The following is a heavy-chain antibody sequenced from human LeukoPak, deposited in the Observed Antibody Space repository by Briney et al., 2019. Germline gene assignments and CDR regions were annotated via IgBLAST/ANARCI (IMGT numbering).Heavy chain of an antibody. Sequence: SETLSLTCTASGGSISSYYWSWIRQPPGKGLEWIGYIYYSGSTNYNPSLKSRVTISVDTSKNQFSLKLSSVTAADTAVYYCAREVMVRGVIIFDYWGQGTLVTVSS. CDR2: IYYSGST. D-gene: IGHD3-10*01. CDR1: GGSISSYY. V-gene: IGHV4-59*01. CDR3: AREVMVRGVIIFDY. J-gene: IGHJ4*02.